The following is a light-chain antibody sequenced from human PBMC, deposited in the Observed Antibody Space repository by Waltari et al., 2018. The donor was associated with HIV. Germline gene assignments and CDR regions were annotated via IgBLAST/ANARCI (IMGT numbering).Light chain of an antibody. V-gene: IGLV3-21*02. CDR1: SIASIN. CDR2: NDK. Sequence: SYVLTQPPSVSVPPGQTARITCGGSSIASINVHGYPHKPGQAPVLVVYNDKDRPSGIPERFSGSNSWNTATLTISTVEAGDEADYYCQVWDRDSDVVFGGGTKLTVL. CDR3: QVWDRDSDVV. J-gene: IGLJ2*01.